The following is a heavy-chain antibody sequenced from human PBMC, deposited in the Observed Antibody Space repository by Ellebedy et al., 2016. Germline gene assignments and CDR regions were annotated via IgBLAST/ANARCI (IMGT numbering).Heavy chain of an antibody. CDR3: ARDYAAGSYYTAS. Sequence: GESLKISCAAAGFTFRSYAMHWVRQSPGKGLQWVAGISYDESKTYYVESLKGRFNISRDNSKDTLFLQISSLRGEDTAVYYCARDYAAGSYYTASWGQGTQVTVSA. CDR1: GFTFRSYA. J-gene: IGHJ4*02. CDR2: ISYDESKT. D-gene: IGHD3-10*01. V-gene: IGHV3-30*03.